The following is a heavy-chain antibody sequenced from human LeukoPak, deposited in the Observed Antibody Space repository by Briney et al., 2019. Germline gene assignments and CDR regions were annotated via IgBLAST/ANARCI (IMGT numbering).Heavy chain of an antibody. Sequence: GGSLRLSCSASGFTFSSHAMHWVRQAPGKGLEYVSTISSNGGSTYYADSVKGRFTISRDNSKNTLYLQMNSLRAEDTAVYHCARVSEYSSSDGMDVWGQGTTVTVSS. CDR1: GFTFSSHA. CDR3: ARVSEYSSSDGMDV. D-gene: IGHD6-6*01. V-gene: IGHV3-64*04. CDR2: ISSNGGST. J-gene: IGHJ6*02.